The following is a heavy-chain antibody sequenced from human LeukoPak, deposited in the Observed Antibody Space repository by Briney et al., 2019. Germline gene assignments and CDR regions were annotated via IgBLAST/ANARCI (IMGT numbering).Heavy chain of an antibody. D-gene: IGHD5-24*01. V-gene: IGHV4-38-2*01. CDR3: ARLRDLYNCFDP. CDR2: IHHSGST. J-gene: IGHJ5*02. Sequence: KPSETLSLTCVVSGYSISSGYYWGWIRQPPGKGLEWIATIHHSGSTYYSPSLKSRVTISVDTSKNQFSLKLNSVTAADTAVYYCARLRDLYNCFDPWGQGTLVIVSS. CDR1: GYSISSGYY.